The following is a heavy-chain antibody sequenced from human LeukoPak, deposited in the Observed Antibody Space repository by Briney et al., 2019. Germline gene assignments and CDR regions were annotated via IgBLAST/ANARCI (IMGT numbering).Heavy chain of an antibody. CDR2: INWNGGST. V-gene: IGHV3-20*04. J-gene: IGHJ4*02. CDR1: GFSFDDYG. Sequence: GSLRLSCAASGFSFDDYGMSWVSQAPGKGLEWVSGINWNGGSTAYVDSVRGRFTISRDNATNSLYLQLNSLRAEDTALYYCARASTYFQSHFFDYWGRGTLVTVSS. CDR3: ARASTYFQSHFFDY. D-gene: IGHD3-9*01.